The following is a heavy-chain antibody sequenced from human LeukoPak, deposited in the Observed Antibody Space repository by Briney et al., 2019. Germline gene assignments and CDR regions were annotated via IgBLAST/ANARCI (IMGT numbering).Heavy chain of an antibody. CDR3: ARRGNPYGSGSYLRAFDI. CDR1: GGSISSYY. V-gene: IGHV4-59*01. D-gene: IGHD3-10*01. J-gene: IGHJ3*02. CDR2: IYYSGST. Sequence: PSETLSLTCTVSGGSISSYYWSWIRQPPGKGLGWIGYIYYSGSTNYNPSLKSRVTISVDTSKNQFSLKLSSVTAADTAVYYCARRGNPYGSGSYLRAFDIWGQGTMVTVSS.